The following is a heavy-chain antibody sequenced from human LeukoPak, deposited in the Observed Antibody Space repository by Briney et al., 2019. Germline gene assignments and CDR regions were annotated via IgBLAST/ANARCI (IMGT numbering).Heavy chain of an antibody. CDR3: ARGRNCSSTSCYGDY. V-gene: IGHV4-34*01. Sequence: PSETLSLTCAVYGGSFSGYYWNWIRQPPEKGLEWIGEINHSGSTNYNPSLKSRVTISVDTSKNQFSLKLSSVTAADTAVYYCARGRNCSSTSCYGDYWGQGTLVTVSS. D-gene: IGHD2-2*01. CDR2: INHSGST. CDR1: GGSFSGYY. J-gene: IGHJ4*02.